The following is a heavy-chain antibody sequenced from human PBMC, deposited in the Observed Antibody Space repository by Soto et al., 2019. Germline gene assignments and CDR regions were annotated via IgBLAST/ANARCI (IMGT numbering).Heavy chain of an antibody. CDR2: ISYSGGT. J-gene: IGHJ3*01. CDR1: AGSISTINYY. D-gene: IGHD2-8*01. V-gene: IGHV4-31*03. Sequence: QVQLQESGPGLVRPSQTLSLTCTVSAGSISTINYYWSWIRQHPAQGLELIGYISYSGGTFYHSSLKSRVTISLDTSKKQFSLTLTSVTAADTAVYYCARSAKWDGFDQWGQGTMVTVSS. CDR3: ARSAKWDGFDQ.